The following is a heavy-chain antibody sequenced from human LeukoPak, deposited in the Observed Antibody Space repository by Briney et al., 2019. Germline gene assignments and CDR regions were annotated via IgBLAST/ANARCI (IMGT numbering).Heavy chain of an antibody. J-gene: IGHJ3*02. CDR1: GGSISSYY. Sequence: SETLSLTCTVSGGSISSYYWSWIRQPPGKGLEWIGYIYYSGSTNYNPSLKSRVTISVDTSKNQFSLKLSSVTAADTAVYYCVRHLITMVRGVIIEGAFDIWGQGTMVTVSS. CDR2: IYYSGST. D-gene: IGHD3-10*01. CDR3: VRHLITMVRGVIIEGAFDI. V-gene: IGHV4-59*08.